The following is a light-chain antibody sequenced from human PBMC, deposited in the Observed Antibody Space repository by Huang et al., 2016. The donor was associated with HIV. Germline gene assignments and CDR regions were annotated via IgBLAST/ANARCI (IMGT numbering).Light chain of an antibody. V-gene: IGKV1-33*01. J-gene: IGKJ4*01. CDR1: RDISNY. Sequence: DIQMTQSPSSLSASVGDRVTITCQASRDISNYLNWYQQKPGKAPKLLIYDASNLKTGVPSRFSGSGSGTDFTFTISSLQPEDIATYYCQQYDSLSFGGGTKVEIK. CDR2: DAS. CDR3: QQYDSLS.